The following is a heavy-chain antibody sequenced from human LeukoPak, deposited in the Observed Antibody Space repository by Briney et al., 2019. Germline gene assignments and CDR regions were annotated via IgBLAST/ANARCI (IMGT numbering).Heavy chain of an antibody. V-gene: IGHV4-34*01. J-gene: IGHJ4*02. CDR3: ASSAGYSSGWYLFDY. D-gene: IGHD6-19*01. CDR1: GGSFSGFF. CDR2: INHSGSN. Sequence: SDTLSLTCAVYGGSFSGFFWSWIRQPPGKGLEWIGEINHSGSNNYSPSLKSRVTISVDTSKNQFSLKLTSVTAADTAVYYCASSAGYSSGWYLFDYWGQGTLVTVSS.